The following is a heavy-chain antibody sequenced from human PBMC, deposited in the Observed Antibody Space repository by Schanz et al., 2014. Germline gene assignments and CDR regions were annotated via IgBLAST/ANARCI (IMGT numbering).Heavy chain of an antibody. CDR1: GFIVSNSY. CDR2: IYSSGST. Sequence: EVQLVESGGGLVQPGGSLRLSCAASGFIVSNSYIHWVRQAPGKGLEWVSTIYSSGSTYYADSVKGRCTISRDNSNNTVYLQMNTLRAEDTAVYYCAREDCSASSCYFRYWGQGTLVTVSS. V-gene: IGHV3-66*01. D-gene: IGHD2-21*01. CDR3: AREDCSASSCYFRY. J-gene: IGHJ4*02.